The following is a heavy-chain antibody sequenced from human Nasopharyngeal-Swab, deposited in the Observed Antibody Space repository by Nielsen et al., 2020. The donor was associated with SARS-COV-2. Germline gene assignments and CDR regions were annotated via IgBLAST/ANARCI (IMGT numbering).Heavy chain of an antibody. Sequence: GESLKISCKGSGYSFTSYWIAWVRQMPGRGLEWMGIVFPGDSHTRYGPSFQGQVTISADKSISTAYLQLSSLKASDSAMYYCARQAEVDTAIWDLDYWGQGTLVTVSS. CDR3: ARQAEVDTAIWDLDY. D-gene: IGHD3-16*01. CDR1: GYSFTSYW. J-gene: IGHJ4*02. CDR2: VFPGDSHT. V-gene: IGHV5-51*01.